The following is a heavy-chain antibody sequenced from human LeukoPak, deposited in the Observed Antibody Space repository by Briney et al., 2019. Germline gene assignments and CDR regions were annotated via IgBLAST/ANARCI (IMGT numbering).Heavy chain of an antibody. V-gene: IGHV3-7*01. D-gene: IGHD4-23*01. CDR1: GFTFSSYW. Sequence: AGGSLRLSCAASGFTFSSYWRSWVRQAPGEGLESVANIKQDGSEKYYADSVKGRFTISRDNAKNSLYLQMNSLKAEDTAVYYCARIPVEPRFDYWGQGTLVTVSS. CDR2: IKQDGSEK. J-gene: IGHJ4*02. CDR3: ARIPVEPRFDY.